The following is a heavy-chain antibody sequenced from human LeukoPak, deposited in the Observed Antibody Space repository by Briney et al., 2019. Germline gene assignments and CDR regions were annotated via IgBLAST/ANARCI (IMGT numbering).Heavy chain of an antibody. J-gene: IGHJ4*02. CDR1: GFTFSSYG. CDR3: ARQLDTAMVSPPDY. CDR2: ISYDGSNK. Sequence: GGSLRLSCAASGFTFSSYGMHWVRQAPGKGLEWVAVISYDGSNKYYADSVKGRFTISRDNSKNTLYLQMNSLRAEDTAVYYCARQLDTAMVSPPDYWGQGTLVTVSS. V-gene: IGHV3-30*03. D-gene: IGHD5-18*01.